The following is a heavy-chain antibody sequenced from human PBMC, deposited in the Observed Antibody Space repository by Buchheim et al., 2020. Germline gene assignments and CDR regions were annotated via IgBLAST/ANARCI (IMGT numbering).Heavy chain of an antibody. Sequence: EVQLVESGGGLVKPGGSLRLSCAASGFTFSSYSMNWVRQAPGKGLEWVSSISSSSSYIYYADSVKGRFTISRDNAKNSLYLQMNSLRAEDTAVYYCARRPYCSGGSCRGNWFDPWGQGTL. CDR3: ARRPYCSGGSCRGNWFDP. CDR2: ISSSSSYI. V-gene: IGHV3-21*01. J-gene: IGHJ5*02. CDR1: GFTFSSYS. D-gene: IGHD2-15*01.